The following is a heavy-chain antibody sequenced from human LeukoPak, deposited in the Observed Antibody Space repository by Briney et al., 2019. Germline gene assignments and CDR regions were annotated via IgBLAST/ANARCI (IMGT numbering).Heavy chain of an antibody. V-gene: IGHV3-30-3*01. CDR1: GFTFSSYA. J-gene: IGHJ4*02. CDR2: ISYDGSNK. Sequence: GGSLRLSCAASGFTFSSYAMHWVRQAPGKGLEWVAVISYDGSNKYYADSVKGRFTISRDNSKNTLYLQMNSLRAEDTAVYYCARDFHLYSYGKYYFDYWGQGTLVTVS. CDR3: ARDFHLYSYGKYYFDY. D-gene: IGHD5-18*01.